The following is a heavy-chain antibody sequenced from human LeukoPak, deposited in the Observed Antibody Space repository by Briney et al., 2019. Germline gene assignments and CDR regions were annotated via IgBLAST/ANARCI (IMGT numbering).Heavy chain of an antibody. CDR3: ARIAGYSSSGWFDP. V-gene: IGHV4-59*01. CDR1: GGSISSYY. Sequence: SETLSLTCTVSGGSISSYYWSWIRQPPGKGLEWIGYIYYSGSINYNPSLKSRVTISVDTSKNQFSLKLSSVTAADTAVYYCARIAGYSSSGWFDPWGQGTLVTVSS. J-gene: IGHJ5*02. D-gene: IGHD6-13*01. CDR2: IYYSGSI.